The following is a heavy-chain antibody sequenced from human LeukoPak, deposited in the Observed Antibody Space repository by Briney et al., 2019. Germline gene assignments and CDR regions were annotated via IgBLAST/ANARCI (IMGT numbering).Heavy chain of an antibody. J-gene: IGHJ3*01. CDR3: ARQAVARPFDL. Sequence: SGGSLRLSCVASGFIFSDYSMDWVRQAPGKGLEWVSSISSSSAYIFYSDSVKGRFTISRDNAQSSLYLQMNSLRAEDTAVYYCARQAVARPFDLWGQGTMVAVSS. CDR1: GFIFSDYS. V-gene: IGHV3-21*06. CDR2: ISSSSAYI.